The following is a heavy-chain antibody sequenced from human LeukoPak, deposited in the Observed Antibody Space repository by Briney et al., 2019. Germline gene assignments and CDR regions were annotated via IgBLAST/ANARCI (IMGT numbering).Heavy chain of an antibody. V-gene: IGHV1-46*01. CDR2: INPSGGST. CDR3: ARGVHVRTYDSNHNRFDP. D-gene: IGHD3-22*01. Sequence: ASVKVSCKASGYTFTGYYMHWVRQAPGQGLEWMGLINPSGGSTNYAQRFQGRVIMTRDMSTSTVYMELSSLTSEDTAVYYCARGVHVRTYDSNHNRFDPWGQGTLVTVSS. J-gene: IGHJ5*02. CDR1: GYTFTGYY.